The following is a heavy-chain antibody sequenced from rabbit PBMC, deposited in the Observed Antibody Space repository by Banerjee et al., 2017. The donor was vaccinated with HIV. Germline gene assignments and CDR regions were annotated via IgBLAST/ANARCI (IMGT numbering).Heavy chain of an antibody. D-gene: IGHD3-3*01. J-gene: IGHJ4*01. V-gene: IGHV1S40*01. CDR1: GFSFSSSYW. CDR3: ARGLVAGVLDL. CDR2: IYAGSSGST. Sequence: QSLEESGGDLVKPGASLTLTCTASGFSFSSSYWICWVRQAPGKGLEWIACIYAGSSGSTYYASWAKGRFTISKTSSTTVDLKMTSLPAADTATYFCARGLVAGVLDLWGQGTLVTVS.